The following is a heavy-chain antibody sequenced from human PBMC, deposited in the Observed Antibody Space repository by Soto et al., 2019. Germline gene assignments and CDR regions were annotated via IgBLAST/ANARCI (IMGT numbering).Heavy chain of an antibody. CDR1: GYTFSSYG. Sequence: ASVKVSCKASGYTFSSYGISWVRQAPGQGLEWMGWISAYNGNTNYAQQLRDRVTMTTDTSTSTAYMELRSLRSDDTAVYYCAREGAAPYYYYGMDVWGQGTPVTVSS. D-gene: IGHD6-25*01. CDR3: AREGAAPYYYYGMDV. V-gene: IGHV1-18*01. J-gene: IGHJ6*02. CDR2: ISAYNGNT.